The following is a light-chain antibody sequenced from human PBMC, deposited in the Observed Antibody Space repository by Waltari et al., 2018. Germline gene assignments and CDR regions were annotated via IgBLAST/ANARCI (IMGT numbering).Light chain of an antibody. CDR2: GAS. CDR1: QSVGTY. V-gene: IGKV3-20*01. J-gene: IGKJ1*01. CDR3: QKYVNLPAT. Sequence: SCRARQSVGTYLAWYQQKPGQAPRLLIYGASNRATGIPDRFSGSGSGTDFSLTISRLEPEDFAVYYCQKYVNLPATFGQGTKVEIK.